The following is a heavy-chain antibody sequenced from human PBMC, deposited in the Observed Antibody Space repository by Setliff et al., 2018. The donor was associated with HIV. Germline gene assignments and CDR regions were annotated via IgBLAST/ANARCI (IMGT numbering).Heavy chain of an antibody. J-gene: IGHJ3*01. D-gene: IGHD3-10*01. Sequence: PSETLSLTCTVSGGSIGVYYWSWIRQPPGTGLEWLGCIYSGGSTNYNPSLESRVTISLDTSKNHFSLRLTSVTAADTAVYYCARVRSYGSAYDAFDVWGPGTMVTVS. V-gene: IGHV4-4*08. CDR3: ARVRSYGSAYDAFDV. CDR1: GGSIGVYY. CDR2: IYSGGST.